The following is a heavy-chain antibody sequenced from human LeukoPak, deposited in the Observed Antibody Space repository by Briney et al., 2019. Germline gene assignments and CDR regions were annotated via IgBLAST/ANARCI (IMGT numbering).Heavy chain of an antibody. D-gene: IGHD4-11*01. V-gene: IGHV4-4*07. J-gene: IGHJ4*02. CDR1: RGSMSDYY. CDR2: IHFSGST. CDR3: AREPTESTTAY. Sequence: PSETLSLTCTVSRGSMSDYYWSWIRQSAGRGLEWIGRIHFSGSTNYNPFLKRPVTMSLDTSKKQVSLRLPSVIAADTDIYYCAREPTESTTAYWGQGALVTVSS.